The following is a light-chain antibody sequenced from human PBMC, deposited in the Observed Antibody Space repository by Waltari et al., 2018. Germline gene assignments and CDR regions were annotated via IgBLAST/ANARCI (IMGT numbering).Light chain of an antibody. CDR3: QKYGRLPAT. Sequence: EIVLTQSPGPLSLSPGERATLSCRASQSVSRYLAWYQQKPGQAPRLLIYDASTRATVIPDRFSGSGSGTYFSLTISRLEPEDFAVYYCQKYGRLPATFGQGTKVEIK. CDR2: DAS. CDR1: QSVSRY. V-gene: IGKV3-20*01. J-gene: IGKJ1*01.